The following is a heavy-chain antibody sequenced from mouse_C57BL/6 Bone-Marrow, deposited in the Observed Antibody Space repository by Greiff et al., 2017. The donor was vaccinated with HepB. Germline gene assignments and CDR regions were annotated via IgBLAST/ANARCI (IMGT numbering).Heavy chain of an antibody. V-gene: IGHV1-26*01. Sequence: VQLQQSGPELVKPGASVKISCKASGYTFTDYYMNWVKQSHGKSLEWIGDINPNNGGTSYNQKFKGKATLTVDKSSSTAYMELRSLTSEDSAVYYCARERYYGSSYAMDYWGQGTSVTVSS. CDR2: INPNNGGT. D-gene: IGHD1-1*01. CDR1: GYTFTDYY. J-gene: IGHJ4*01. CDR3: ARERYYGSSYAMDY.